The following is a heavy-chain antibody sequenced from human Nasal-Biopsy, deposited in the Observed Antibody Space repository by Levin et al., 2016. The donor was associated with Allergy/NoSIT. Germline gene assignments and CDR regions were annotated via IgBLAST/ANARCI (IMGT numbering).Heavy chain of an antibody. CDR2: ISDSGSTI. Sequence: GESLKISCAASEFTFSSYSMNWVRQAPGKGLEWISYISDSGSTIYYADSVKGRFTISRDNAKNSLYLQMNSLRAEDTAVYYCARPGYSSGWYGWFDPWGQGTLVTVSS. V-gene: IGHV3-48*04. CDR1: EFTFSSYS. CDR3: ARPGYSSGWYGWFDP. D-gene: IGHD6-19*01. J-gene: IGHJ5*02.